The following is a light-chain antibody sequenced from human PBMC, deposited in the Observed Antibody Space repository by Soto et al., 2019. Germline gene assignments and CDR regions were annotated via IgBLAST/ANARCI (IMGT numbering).Light chain of an antibody. CDR2: FNI. CDR3: AAWDDSLNGYV. CDR1: SSNIGSNT. V-gene: IGLV1-44*01. Sequence: QSVLSQPPSASGPPGQRVTISCSGSSSNIGSNTVNWYQQFPGTAPKLLIYFNIQRPSGVPDRFSGSKSGTSASLAISGLQSEDEADYYCAAWDDSLNGYVFGTGTKVTVL. J-gene: IGLJ1*01.